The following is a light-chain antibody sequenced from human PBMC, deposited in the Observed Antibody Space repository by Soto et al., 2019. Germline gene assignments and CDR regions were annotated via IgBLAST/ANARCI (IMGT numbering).Light chain of an antibody. J-gene: IGLJ3*02. V-gene: IGLV2-11*01. CDR3: CSYAGSYTWV. Sequence: QSVLTQPRSVSGSPGQSVTISCTGTSSDVGTYNYVSWYQHHPGKAPKLMIYDVTKRPSGVPDRFSGSKSGNTASLTISGLQAEDEADYHCCSYAGSYTWVFGGGTQLTVL. CDR1: SSDVGTYNY. CDR2: DVT.